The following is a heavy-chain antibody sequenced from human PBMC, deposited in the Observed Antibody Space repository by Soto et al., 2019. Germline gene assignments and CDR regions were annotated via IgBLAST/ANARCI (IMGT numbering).Heavy chain of an antibody. CDR1: GFSFGSYG. CDR3: ARAPFTIYDTSGYYDY. V-gene: IGHV3-30*03. D-gene: IGHD3-22*01. CDR2: ISYDGNNK. J-gene: IGHJ4*02. Sequence: PGGSLRLSCTASGFSFGSYGMHWVRQAPGKGLEWVALISYDGNNKYYPDSVKVRFTISRDNSKNTVYLQMNSLRAEDTAVYYCARAPFTIYDTSGYYDYWGQGTLVTVSS.